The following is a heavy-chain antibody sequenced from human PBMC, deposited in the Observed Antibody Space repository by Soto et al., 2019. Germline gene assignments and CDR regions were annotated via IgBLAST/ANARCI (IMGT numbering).Heavy chain of an antibody. CDR2: INSDGSRT. Sequence: EVQLVESGGGLVQPGGSLRLSCAASGFTLSSYWMHWVRQAPGKGLVWVSRINSDGSRTSYADSVKGRFTISRDNAKNTLYLQMNSLRAEDTAVYYCSVVVVADTRNSLGYWGQGTLVTVSS. V-gene: IGHV3-74*01. CDR1: GFTLSSYW. CDR3: SVVVVADTRNSLGY. J-gene: IGHJ4*02. D-gene: IGHD2-15*01.